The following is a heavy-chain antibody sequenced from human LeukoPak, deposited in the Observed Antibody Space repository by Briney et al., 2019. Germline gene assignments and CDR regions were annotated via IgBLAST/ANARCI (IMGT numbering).Heavy chain of an antibody. CDR3: ARDVLRYFDWLSGDYDAFDM. V-gene: IGHV1-18*01. CDR1: SYTFTRYG. D-gene: IGHD3-9*01. CDR2: ISGSNGNT. J-gene: IGHJ3*02. Sequence: ASVKVSCKASSYTFTRYGISWVRQAPGQGLEWMGWISGSNGNTNYAQKFQGRVSMTADTSTSTAYMELRSLRSDDTAVYYCARDVLRYFDWLSGDYDAFDMWGQGTMVTVSS.